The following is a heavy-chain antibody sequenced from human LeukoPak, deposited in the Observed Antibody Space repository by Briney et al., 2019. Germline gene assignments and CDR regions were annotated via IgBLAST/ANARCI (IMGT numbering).Heavy chain of an antibody. CDR2: LSGSGSNT. D-gene: IGHD4-11*01. CDR1: GFTFSSYA. Sequence: PGGSLRLSCAASGFTFSSYAMSWVRQAPGKGLEWVSALSGSGSNTYYADSVKGRFTISRDNSKNTLYLQVNSLRAEDTAVYYCAKDRRPTTVVTYPSDWGQGTPVTVSS. V-gene: IGHV3-23*01. CDR3: AKDRRPTTVVTYPSD. J-gene: IGHJ4*02.